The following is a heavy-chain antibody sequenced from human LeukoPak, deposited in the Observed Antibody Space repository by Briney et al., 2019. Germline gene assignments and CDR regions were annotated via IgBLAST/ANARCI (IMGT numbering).Heavy chain of an antibody. D-gene: IGHD3-10*01. J-gene: IGHJ3*02. CDR1: GGSFSGYH. CDR2: INHSGSP. CDR3: ARDLSDYYGSGSYRPIDAFDI. Sequence: PSETLSLTCAVYGGSFSGYHWSCIRQPPGKGLEWIGEINHSGSPNYNPSLKSRVTISIDTSKNQFSLKLSPVTAADTAVYYCARDLSDYYGSGSYRPIDAFDIWGQGTMVTVSS. V-gene: IGHV4-34*01.